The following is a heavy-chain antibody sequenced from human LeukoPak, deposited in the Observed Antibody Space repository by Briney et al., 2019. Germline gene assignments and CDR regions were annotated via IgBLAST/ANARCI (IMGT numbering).Heavy chain of an antibody. V-gene: IGHV3-7*01. J-gene: IGHJ4*02. Sequence: GGSLRLSCAASGFTFRNCWTSSARHAPGKGLEWVANMNEEASRIYYLDSVKGPFTISRDNAKNSLFLQMNSLRAEDTAVYYCARDGDGLIFPTDSRGQGTLVTVSS. CDR1: GFTFRNCW. D-gene: IGHD2-21*01. CDR3: ARDGDGLIFPTDS. CDR2: MNEEASRI.